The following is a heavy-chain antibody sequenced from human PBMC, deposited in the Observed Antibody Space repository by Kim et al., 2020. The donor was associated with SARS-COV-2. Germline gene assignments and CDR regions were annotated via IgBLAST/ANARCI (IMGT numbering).Heavy chain of an antibody. D-gene: IGHD4-17*01. CDR2: IRSKAYGGTT. V-gene: IGHV3-49*03. Sequence: GGSLRLSCTASGFTFGDYAMSWFRQAPGQGLEWVGFIRSKAYGGTTEYAASVKGRFTISRDDSKSIAYLQMNSLKTEDTAVYYCTRDVEMTTVTTYYYGMDVWGQGTTVTVSS. CDR3: TRDVEMTTVTTYYYGMDV. J-gene: IGHJ6*02. CDR1: GFTFGDYA.